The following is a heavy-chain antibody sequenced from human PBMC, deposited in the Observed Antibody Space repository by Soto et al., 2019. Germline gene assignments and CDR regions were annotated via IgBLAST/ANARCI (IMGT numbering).Heavy chain of an antibody. J-gene: IGHJ4*02. Sequence: SETLSLTCTVSGGSISSSSYYWGWIRQPPGKGLEWIGSIYYSGSTYYNPSLKSRVTISVDTSKNQFSLKLSSVTAADTAVYYCARLSSLSRNPYYFDYWGQGTLVTVSS. V-gene: IGHV4-39*01. CDR2: IYYSGST. D-gene: IGHD1-1*01. CDR1: GGSISSSSYY. CDR3: ARLSSLSRNPYYFDY.